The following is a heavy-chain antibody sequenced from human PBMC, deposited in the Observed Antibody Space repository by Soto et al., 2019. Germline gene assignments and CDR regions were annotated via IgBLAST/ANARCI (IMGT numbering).Heavy chain of an antibody. Sequence: AETLSLTCTVSGCSISSYYWSWIRQPPGKGLEWIGYIYYSGSTNYNPSLKSRVTISVDTSKNQFSLKLSSVTAADTAVYYCAAQSYYDFWSGYLDYWGQGTLVTVSS. D-gene: IGHD3-3*01. CDR1: GCSISSYY. CDR2: IYYSGST. V-gene: IGHV4-59*01. CDR3: AAQSYYDFWSGYLDY. J-gene: IGHJ4*02.